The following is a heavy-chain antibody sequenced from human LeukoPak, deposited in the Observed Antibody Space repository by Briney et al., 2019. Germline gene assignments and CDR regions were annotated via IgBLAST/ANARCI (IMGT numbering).Heavy chain of an antibody. Sequence: SVKVSCKASGGTFSSYAISWVRQAPGQGIEWLGGIIPIFGTANYAQKFQGRVTITTDESTSTAYMELSSLRSEDTAVYYCARDRDGYNRRAAFDIWGQGTMVTVSS. D-gene: IGHD5-24*01. CDR2: IIPIFGTA. J-gene: IGHJ3*02. CDR1: GGTFSSYA. V-gene: IGHV1-69*05. CDR3: ARDRDGYNRRAAFDI.